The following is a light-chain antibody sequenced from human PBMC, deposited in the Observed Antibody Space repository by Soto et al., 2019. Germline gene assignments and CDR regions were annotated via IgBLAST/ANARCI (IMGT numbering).Light chain of an antibody. V-gene: IGKV3D-7*01. CDR2: GAS. J-gene: IGKJ1*01. CDR3: HQDYNLPWT. CDR1: QSVSSIY. Sequence: EIVMTQSPATLSLSPGERATLSCRASQSVSSIYLSWYQQQPGQSPRLLIYGASTRATGIPARFSGSGSGTDFTLTISSLQPEDFAVYYCHQDYNLPWTFGQGTKVEIK.